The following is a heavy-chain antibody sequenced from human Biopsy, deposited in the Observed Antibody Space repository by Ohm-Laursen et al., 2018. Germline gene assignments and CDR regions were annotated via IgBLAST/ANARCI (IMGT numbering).Heavy chain of an antibody. CDR1: GGGFKSYA. D-gene: IGHD6-25*01. CDR2: IIPITRTV. J-gene: IGHJ4*02. Sequence: GASVKVSCKASGGGFKSYALSWVRQAPGQGLEWLGGIIPITRTVKSAQRLEGRLTITADTSTDTAFLELSSLRAEDTAVYYCAGTRGSGFVPQTPRLFDYWGPGTLVTVSS. V-gene: IGHV1-69*06. CDR3: AGTRGSGFVPQTPRLFDY.